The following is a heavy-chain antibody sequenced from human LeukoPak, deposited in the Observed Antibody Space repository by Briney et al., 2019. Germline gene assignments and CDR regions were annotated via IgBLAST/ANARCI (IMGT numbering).Heavy chain of an antibody. D-gene: IGHD3-22*01. V-gene: IGHV4-61*01. J-gene: IGHJ4*02. CDR2: IYYSGST. CDR3: ARGPDYYDSSGYYFYFDY. Sequence: SETLSLTCTVSGGSVSSGSYYWSWIRQPPGKGLEWIGYIYYSGSTNYNPSLKSRVTISVDTSKNQFSLKLSSVTAADTAVYYCARGPDYYDSSGYYFYFDYWGQGTLVTVSS. CDR1: GGSVSSGSYY.